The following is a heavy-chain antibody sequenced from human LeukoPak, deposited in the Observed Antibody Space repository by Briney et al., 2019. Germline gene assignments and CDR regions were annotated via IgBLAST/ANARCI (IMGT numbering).Heavy chain of an antibody. D-gene: IGHD4-17*01. J-gene: IGHJ4*02. Sequence: SQTLSLTCTVSGGPISSGGYYWSWIRQHPGKGLEWIWYIYYSGSTYYNPSLKSRVTISVDTSKNQFSLKLSSVTAADTAVYYCARDSYGDYYFDYWGQGTLVTISS. CDR3: ARDSYGDYYFDY. CDR2: IYYSGST. CDR1: GGPISSGGYY. V-gene: IGHV4-31*03.